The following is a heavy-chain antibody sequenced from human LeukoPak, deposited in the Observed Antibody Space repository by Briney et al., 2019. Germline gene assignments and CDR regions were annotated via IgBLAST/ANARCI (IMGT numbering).Heavy chain of an antibody. Sequence: PSETLSLTCTVSGGSISSYYWSWIRQPPGKGLEWVGYIYYSGSTNYNPSLKSRVTISVDTSKNQFSLKLSFVTAADTAVYYCARSAGTISQRLVFGRNWFDPWGQGTLVTVSS. CDR3: ARSAGTISQRLVFGRNWFDP. CDR1: GGSISSYY. CDR2: IYYSGST. D-gene: IGHD6-13*01. V-gene: IGHV4-59*08. J-gene: IGHJ5*02.